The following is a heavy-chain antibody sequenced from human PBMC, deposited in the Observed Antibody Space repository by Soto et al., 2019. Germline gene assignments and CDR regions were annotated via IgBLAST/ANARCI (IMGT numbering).Heavy chain of an antibody. V-gene: IGHV4-39*01. Sequence: SQTQSVPWSVSSGSVGNGTCCWSWIRQPPGRGPEWIGSIYYSGNTYYKPSLKSRVSISIDTSRNQFSLKLTSVTAASTGVYYCASSSAFHYCGPGIFVSVYS. J-gene: IGHJ4*02. CDR2: IYYSGNT. D-gene: IGHD6-6*01. CDR3: ASSSAFHY. CDR1: SGSVGNGTCC.